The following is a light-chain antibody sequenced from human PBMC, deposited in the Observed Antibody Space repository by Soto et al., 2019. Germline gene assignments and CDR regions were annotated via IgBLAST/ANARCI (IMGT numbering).Light chain of an antibody. J-gene: IGKJ1*01. V-gene: IGKV1-39*01. CDR1: QSISSY. Sequence: DIQMTQSPSSLSASVGDRVTITCRASQSISSYLNWYQQKPGKAPKLLIYAASSLQSGVPSRFSGSGSGTDFTLIISSLQYVDFATYYCQQSYSTPCTFGQGTKVETK. CDR2: AAS. CDR3: QQSYSTPCT.